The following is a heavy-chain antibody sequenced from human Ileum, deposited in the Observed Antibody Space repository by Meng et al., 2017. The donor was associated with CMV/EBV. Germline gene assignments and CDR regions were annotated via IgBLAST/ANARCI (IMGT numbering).Heavy chain of an antibody. CDR2: INSNAGTK. J-gene: IGHJ4*02. D-gene: IGHD3-3*01. Sequence: GGSLRLSCAASGFSFSTHGINWFRQAPGKGLEWISYINSNAGTKDYADSVRGRFTISRDNGQNSLYLEMNSLRAEDTAVYYCASTSGVVIWGQGTLVTVSS. CDR1: GFSFSTHG. CDR3: ASTSGVVI. V-gene: IGHV3-48*04.